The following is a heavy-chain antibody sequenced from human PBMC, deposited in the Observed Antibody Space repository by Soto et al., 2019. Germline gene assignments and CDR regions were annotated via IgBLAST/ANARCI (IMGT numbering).Heavy chain of an antibody. CDR3: ARGRLLYSSGYYVGLLDP. Sequence: GGSLRLSCAASGFTFSSYWMSWVRQAPGKGLEWVANIKQDGGEKYYVDSVKGRFTISRDNAKNSLYLQMNSLRAEDTAIYYCARGRLLYSSGYYVGLLDPPGQRTAVTVSS. CDR1: GFTFSSYW. D-gene: IGHD6-19*01. CDR2: IKQDGGEK. V-gene: IGHV3-7*01. J-gene: IGHJ5*02.